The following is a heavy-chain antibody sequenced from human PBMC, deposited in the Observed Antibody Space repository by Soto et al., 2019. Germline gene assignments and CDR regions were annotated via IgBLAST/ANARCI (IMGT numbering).Heavy chain of an antibody. Sequence: PSETLSLTCAVSGGSISSSNWWSWVRQPPGKGLEWIGDIYHSGSTNYNPSLRSRVTISVDTSKNQFSLKLSSVTAADTAVYYCARQALAYGSGSYYSGPTYYYGMDVWGQGTTVTVSS. CDR1: GGSISSSNW. CDR2: IYHSGST. CDR3: ARQALAYGSGSYYSGPTYYYGMDV. J-gene: IGHJ6*02. D-gene: IGHD3-10*01. V-gene: IGHV4-4*02.